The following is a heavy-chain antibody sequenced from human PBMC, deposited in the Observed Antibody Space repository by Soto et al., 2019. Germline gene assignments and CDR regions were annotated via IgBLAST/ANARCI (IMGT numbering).Heavy chain of an antibody. CDR2: GTT. V-gene: IGHV3-23*01. Sequence: VQLLESGGGLVQPGGSLRLSCAVSGFTFSSYAMSWVRQAPGKGLEWVSTGTTYYADSVKGRFTISRDNSKNTLYLQMNSLRAEDTAVYYCAKGTSRYSGSSEGFFDYWGQGTLVTVSS. CDR1: GFTFSSYA. D-gene: IGHD1-26*01. J-gene: IGHJ4*02. CDR3: AKGTSRYSGSSEGFFDY.